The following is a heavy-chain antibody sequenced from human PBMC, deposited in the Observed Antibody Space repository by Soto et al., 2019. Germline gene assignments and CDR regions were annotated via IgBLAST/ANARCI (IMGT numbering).Heavy chain of an antibody. CDR1: GYTFTNYG. J-gene: IGHJ4*01. CDR2: VSAYNGER. V-gene: IGHV1-18*01. D-gene: IGHD6-6*01. CDR3: SRGTSIPASGDY. Sequence: QVQLVQSGAEVKKPGASVKVSCKASGYTFTNYGINWVRQAPGQGLEWLGWVSAYNGERRYAQRVQARVIMTTDISTTTAYMELRSLRSDDTAVYYCSRGTSIPASGDYWGQGTLVTVSS.